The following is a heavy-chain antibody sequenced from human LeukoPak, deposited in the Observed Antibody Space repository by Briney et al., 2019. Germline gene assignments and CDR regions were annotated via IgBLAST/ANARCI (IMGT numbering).Heavy chain of an antibody. Sequence: GGSLRLSCAASGFTFSSYAMSWVRQAPGKGLEWVSAISGSGGSTYYADSVKGRFTISRDNSKNTLYLQMNSLRAEDTAVYYCARDPGYYDSSGYFEWFDPWGQGTLVTVSS. V-gene: IGHV3-23*01. CDR2: ISGSGGST. J-gene: IGHJ5*02. CDR3: ARDPGYYDSSGYFEWFDP. D-gene: IGHD3-22*01. CDR1: GFTFSSYA.